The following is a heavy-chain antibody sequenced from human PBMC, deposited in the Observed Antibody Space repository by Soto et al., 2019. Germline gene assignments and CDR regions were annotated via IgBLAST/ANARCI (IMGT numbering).Heavy chain of an antibody. CDR1: GYTFTSYG. CDR2: ISAYNGNT. V-gene: IGHV1-18*01. D-gene: IGHD3-22*01. J-gene: IGHJ5*02. Sequence: GASVKVSCKASGYTFTSYGISWVRQAPGQGLEWMGWISAYNGNTNYAQKLQGRVTMTTDTSTSTAYMELRSLRSDDTAVYYCARTENHYYDSSGYYHDGPDWFDPWGQGTLVTVSS. CDR3: ARTENHYYDSSGYYHDGPDWFDP.